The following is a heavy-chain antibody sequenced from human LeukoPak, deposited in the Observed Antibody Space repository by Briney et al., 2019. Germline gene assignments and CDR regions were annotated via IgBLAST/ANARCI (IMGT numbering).Heavy chain of an antibody. D-gene: IGHD3-22*01. CDR1: GFTFSSYA. CDR2: ISGSGGST. J-gene: IGHJ4*02. CDR3: AKALVVVITYYYFDY. Sequence: PGGSLRLSCAASGFTFSSYAMSWVRQAPGKGLEWVSGISGSGGSTYYADSVKGRFTISRDNSKNTPYLQMNSLRAEDTAVYYCAKALVVVITYYYFDYWGQGTLVTVSS. V-gene: IGHV3-23*01.